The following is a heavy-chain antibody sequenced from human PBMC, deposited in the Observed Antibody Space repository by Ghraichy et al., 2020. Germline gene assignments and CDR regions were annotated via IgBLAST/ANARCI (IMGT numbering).Heavy chain of an antibody. J-gene: IGHJ4*02. CDR2: IYSGGST. D-gene: IGHD4-23*01. CDR3: ARDPSGGNSGE. V-gene: IGHV3-53*01. Sequence: GGSLRLSCAASGFTVSSNYMSWVRQAPGKGLEWVSVIYSGGSTYYADSVKGRFTISRDNSKNTLYLQMNSLRAEDTAVYYCARDPSGGNSGEWGQGTLVTVSS. CDR1: GFTVSSNY.